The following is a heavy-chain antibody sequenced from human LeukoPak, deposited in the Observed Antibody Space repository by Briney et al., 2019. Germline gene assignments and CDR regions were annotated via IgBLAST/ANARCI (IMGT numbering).Heavy chain of an antibody. CDR3: ARDPGIAVDQNYYYYGMDV. Sequence: SETLSLTCTVSGGSISSYYWSWIRQPPGEGLEWIGYIYYSGSTNYNPSLKSRVTISVDTSKNQFSLKLSSVTAADTAVYYCARDPGIAVDQNYYYYGMDVWGQGTTVTVSS. CDR1: GGSISSYY. CDR2: IYYSGST. D-gene: IGHD6-19*01. J-gene: IGHJ6*02. V-gene: IGHV4-59*01.